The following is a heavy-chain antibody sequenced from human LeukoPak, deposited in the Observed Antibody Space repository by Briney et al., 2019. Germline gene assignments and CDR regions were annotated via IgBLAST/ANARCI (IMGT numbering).Heavy chain of an antibody. CDR1: GGSISSYY. D-gene: IGHD4-17*01. J-gene: IGHJ4*02. CDR3: ASFTYGDFYY. CDR2: IYYSGST. V-gene: IGHV4-59*01. Sequence: MASETLSLTCTVSGGSISSYYWSWIRQPPGKGLEWIGYIYYSGSTNYNPSLKSRVTISVDTSKNQFSLKLSSVTAADTAVYYCASFTYGDFYYWGQGTLVTVSS.